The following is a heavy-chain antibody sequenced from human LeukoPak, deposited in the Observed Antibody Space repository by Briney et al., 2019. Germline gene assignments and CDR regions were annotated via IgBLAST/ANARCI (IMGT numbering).Heavy chain of an antibody. CDR1: GFTFSTNS. J-gene: IGHJ4*02. CDR2: ISSSSGSI. D-gene: IGHD4-17*01. Sequence: GGSLRLSCSASGFTFSTNSMNWVRQAPGKGLEWVSYISSSSGSIYYADSVKGRFTISRDNSKNTLCLQMNSLRAEDTAVYYCAKDPDDYGDYGDWGQGTLVTVSS. V-gene: IGHV3-48*01. CDR3: AKDPDDYGDYGD.